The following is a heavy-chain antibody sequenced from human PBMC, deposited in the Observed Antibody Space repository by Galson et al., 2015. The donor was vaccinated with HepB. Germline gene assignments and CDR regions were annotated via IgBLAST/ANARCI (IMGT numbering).Heavy chain of an antibody. CDR1: GFTFSDYY. CDR2: ISSSGSTI. J-gene: IGHJ3*02. D-gene: IGHD3-3*01. V-gene: IGHV3-11*01. CDR3: AGGTYYDFWSGYAYDAFDI. Sequence: SLRLSCAASGFTFSDYYMSWIRQAPGKGLEWVSYISSSGSTIYYADSVKSRFTISRDNAKNSLYLQMNSLRAEDTAVYYCAGGTYYDFWSGYAYDAFDIWGQGTMVTVSS.